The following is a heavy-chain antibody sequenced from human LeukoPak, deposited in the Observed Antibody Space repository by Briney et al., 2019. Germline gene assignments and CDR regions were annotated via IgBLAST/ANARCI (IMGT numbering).Heavy chain of an antibody. CDR3: ARDLSLSLLLYDY. D-gene: IGHD2-2*02. Sequence: PGRSLRLSCAASGFTFSTYAMHWVRQAPGKGLEWVAVISHDERDKYYADSVKGRFTISRDNSKNTLYLQMNSLRPEDTAVYYCARDLSLSLLLYDYWGQGTLVTVSS. J-gene: IGHJ4*02. CDR2: ISHDERDK. V-gene: IGHV3-30*04. CDR1: GFTFSTYA.